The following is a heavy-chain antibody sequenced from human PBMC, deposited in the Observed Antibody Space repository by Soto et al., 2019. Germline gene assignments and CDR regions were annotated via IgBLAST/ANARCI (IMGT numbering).Heavy chain of an antibody. V-gene: IGHV3-23*01. CDR2: ISGSGGST. J-gene: IGHJ6*03. Sequence: EVQLLESGGGLVQPGGSLRLSCAASGFTFSSYAMSRVRQAPGKGLEWVSAISGSGGSTYYADSVKGRFTISRDNSKNTLYLQMNSLRAEDTAVYYCAKASAIFYYYYYMDVWGKGTTVTVSS. CDR3: AKASAIFYYYYYMDV. D-gene: IGHD3-3*01. CDR1: GFTFSSYA.